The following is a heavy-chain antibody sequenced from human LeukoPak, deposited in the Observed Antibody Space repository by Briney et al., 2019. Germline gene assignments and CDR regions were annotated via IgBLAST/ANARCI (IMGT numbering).Heavy chain of an antibody. CDR1: GFTFSDYY. J-gene: IGHJ4*02. Sequence: GGSLRLSCAASGFTFSDYYMSWVRQAPGKGLEWVANIKQDGSEKYYVDSVKGRFTSSRDNAKNSLDLQMNSLRAEDTAMYFCARATVSYDFWNPQHFFDHWGRGTLVTVSS. CDR2: IKQDGSEK. V-gene: IGHV3-7*01. D-gene: IGHD3-3*01. CDR3: ARATVSYDFWNPQHFFDH.